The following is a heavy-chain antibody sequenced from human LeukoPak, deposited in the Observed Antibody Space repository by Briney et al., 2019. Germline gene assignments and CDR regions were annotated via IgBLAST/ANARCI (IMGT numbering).Heavy chain of an antibody. J-gene: IGHJ4*02. CDR3: ARDESGGSHFDY. V-gene: IGHV4-39*07. Sequence: SETLSLTCTVSGGSISSSSYYWGWIRQPPGKGLEWIGSIYYSGSTYYNPSLKSRVTISVDTSKNQFSLKLSSVTAADTAVYYCARDESGGSHFDYWGQGTLVTVSS. CDR1: GGSISSSSYY. D-gene: IGHD1-26*01. CDR2: IYYSGST.